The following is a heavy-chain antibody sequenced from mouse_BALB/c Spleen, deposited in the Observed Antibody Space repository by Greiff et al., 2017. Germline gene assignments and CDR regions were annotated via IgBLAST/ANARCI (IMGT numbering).Heavy chain of an antibody. CDR1: GFNIKDTY. J-gene: IGHJ4*01. Sequence: VHVKQSGAELVKPGASVKLSCTASGFNIKDTYMHWVKQRPEQGLEWIGRIDPANGNTKYDPKFQGKATITADTSSNTAYLQLSSLTSEDTAVYYCARGYGNYLYYAMDYWGQGTSVTVSS. CDR2: IDPANGNT. V-gene: IGHV14-3*02. D-gene: IGHD2-10*02. CDR3: ARGYGNYLYYAMDY.